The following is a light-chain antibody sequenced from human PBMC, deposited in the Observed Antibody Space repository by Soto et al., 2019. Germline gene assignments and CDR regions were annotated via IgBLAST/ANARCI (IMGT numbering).Light chain of an antibody. CDR2: KAS. V-gene: IGKV1-5*03. J-gene: IGKJ1*01. CDR3: QQYDSYPT. Sequence: DIQMTQSPSTLSASVGDRVTLTCRASQSISSWLAWYQQKPGTAPKLLIYKASSLDSGVPSRFSGSGSGTEFTLTISSLQPDDFATYYCQQYDSYPTFGQGTKVEIK. CDR1: QSISSW.